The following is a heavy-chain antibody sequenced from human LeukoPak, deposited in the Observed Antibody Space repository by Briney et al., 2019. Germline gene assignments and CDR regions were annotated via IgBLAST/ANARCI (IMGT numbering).Heavy chain of an antibody. J-gene: IGHJ4*02. CDR1: GESFSDYY. CDR2: INHSGST. Sequence: SETLSLTCAVYGESFSDYYWIWIRQPPGKGLEWIGEINHSGSTNYNPSLKSRVTISVDTSKNQFSLKLSSVTAADTAVYYCARRISGVQATRCFDYWGQGTLVTVSS. V-gene: IGHV4-34*01. CDR3: ARRISGVQATRCFDY. D-gene: IGHD3-3*01.